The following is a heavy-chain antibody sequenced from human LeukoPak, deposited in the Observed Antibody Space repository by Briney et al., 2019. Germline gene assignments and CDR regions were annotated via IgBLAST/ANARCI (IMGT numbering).Heavy chain of an antibody. CDR1: GGSLISYY. CDR2: KHDSGST. CDR3: ARRIYGSGWSDPYDAFDV. V-gene: IGHV4-59*08. D-gene: IGHD6-19*01. J-gene: IGHJ3*01. Sequence: SETLSLTCTVSGGSLISYYWSWIRQPPGKGLEWIGYKHDSGSTKYNPSLKSRATISVDTSKNQFSLKLNSVTAADTAVYYCARRIYGSGWSDPYDAFDVWGQGTMVTVSS.